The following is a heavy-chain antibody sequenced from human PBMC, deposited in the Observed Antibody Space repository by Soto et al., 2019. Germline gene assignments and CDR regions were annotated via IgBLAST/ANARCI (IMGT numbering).Heavy chain of an antibody. CDR2: INHSGST. CDR1: GGSFSGYY. CDR3: AGRRLYGDPHYYYYYMDV. J-gene: IGHJ6*03. D-gene: IGHD4-17*01. Sequence: SETLSLTCAVYGGSFSGYYWSWIRQPPGKGLEWIGEINHSGSTNYNPSLKSRVTISVDTSKNQFSLKLSSVTAADTAVYYCAGRRLYGDPHYYYYYMDVWGKGTTVTVSS. V-gene: IGHV4-34*01.